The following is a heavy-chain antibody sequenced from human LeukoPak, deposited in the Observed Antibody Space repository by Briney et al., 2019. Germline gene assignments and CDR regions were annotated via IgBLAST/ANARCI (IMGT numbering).Heavy chain of an antibody. D-gene: IGHD2-2*01. V-gene: IGHV4-34*01. J-gene: IGHJ4*02. CDR3: ARGRYCSSTSRYPNYGHGLYFDY. CDR2: INHSGST. CDR1: GGSFSGYY. Sequence: SETLSLTCAVYGGSFSGYYWSWIRQPPGKGLEWIGEINHSGSTNYSPSLKSRVTISVDTSKNQFSLKLSSVTAADTAVYYCARGRYCSSTSRYPNYGHGLYFDYWGQGTLVTVSS.